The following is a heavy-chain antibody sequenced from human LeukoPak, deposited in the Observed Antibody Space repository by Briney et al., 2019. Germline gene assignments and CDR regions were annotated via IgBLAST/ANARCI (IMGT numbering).Heavy chain of an antibody. CDR1: GGSISSYH. D-gene: IGHD6-13*01. CDR3: ARDRAAGTFPDYYYYYMDV. J-gene: IGHJ6*03. CDR2: IYYSGST. Sequence: SETLSLTCTVSGGSISSYHWSWIRQPPGKGLEWIGYIYYSGSTNYNPSLKSRVTISVDTSKNQFPLKLSSVTAADTAVYYCARDRAAGTFPDYYYYYMDVWGKGTTVTISS. V-gene: IGHV4-59*01.